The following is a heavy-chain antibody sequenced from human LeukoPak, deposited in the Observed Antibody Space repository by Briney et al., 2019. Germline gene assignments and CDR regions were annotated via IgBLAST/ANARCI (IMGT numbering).Heavy chain of an antibody. Sequence: SDTLSLTCTVSGYSISSDDYYWGWIRQPPGKGLEWIGTIYHSGTVYYNPSLKNPVTISVDTAKNQFPLKVNFVTPADTARDFRARGPPNLHHDSSGYYFPACFDYWGQGTLVTVSS. CDR3: ARGPPNLHHDSSGYYFPACFDY. CDR2: IYHSGTV. J-gene: IGHJ4*02. CDR1: GYSISSDDYY. D-gene: IGHD3-22*01. V-gene: IGHV4-38-2*02.